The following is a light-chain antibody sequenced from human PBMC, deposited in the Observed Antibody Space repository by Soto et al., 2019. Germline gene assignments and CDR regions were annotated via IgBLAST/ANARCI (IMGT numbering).Light chain of an antibody. CDR1: QTISNW. J-gene: IGKJ5*01. CDR2: DAS. V-gene: IGKV1-5*01. Sequence: DIQMTQSPSPQSASVGDRVTISCLASQTISNWLAWYQQKPGKAPKLLIYDASSLESGVPSRFSGSGSGTESTLTISSLQPDDFATYYCQQYNSYSITFGQGARLEIK. CDR3: QQYNSYSIT.